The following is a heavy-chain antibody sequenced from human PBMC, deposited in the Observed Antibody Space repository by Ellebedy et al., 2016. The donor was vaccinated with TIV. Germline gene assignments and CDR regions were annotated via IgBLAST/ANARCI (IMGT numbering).Heavy chain of an antibody. Sequence: MPSETLSLTCTVSGGSISSGDYYWSWIRQPPGKGLEWIGYIYYSGNTYHNPSLKSRVTISVDTSKNKFSLKLSSVTAADTAVYYCARGGDGYIHYWGQGTLVTVSS. CDR2: IYYSGNT. J-gene: IGHJ4*02. V-gene: IGHV4-30-4*01. CDR3: ARGGDGYIHY. D-gene: IGHD5-24*01. CDR1: GGSISSGDYY.